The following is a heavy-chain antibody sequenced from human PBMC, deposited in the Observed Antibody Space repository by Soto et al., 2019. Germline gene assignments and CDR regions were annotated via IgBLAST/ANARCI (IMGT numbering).Heavy chain of an antibody. CDR3: TTDRLFYLWGNYRRDYYYYYGMDV. J-gene: IGHJ6*02. Sequence: EVQLVESGGGLVKPGGSLGLSCAASGFTFDDTWMSWVRQAPGKGLEWVGRIKSKKDGETTDYAAPVQDRFIISRDDSKSTLYLQMNSLQTEDTAVYYCTTDRLFYLWGNYRRDYYYYYGMDVWGQGTTVTVSS. V-gene: IGHV3-15*01. CDR2: IKSKKDGETT. D-gene: IGHD3-16*02. CDR1: GFTFDDTW.